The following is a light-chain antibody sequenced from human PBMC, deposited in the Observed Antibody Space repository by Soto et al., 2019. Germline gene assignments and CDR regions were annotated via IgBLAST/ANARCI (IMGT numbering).Light chain of an antibody. CDR2: DAS. V-gene: IGKV1-5*01. CDR1: QSLNND. CDR3: QQTYTPPFT. Sequence: DIQMTQSPSTLSASVGDRVTITCRASQSLNNDLAWYQQKPGKAPNLLIYDASTLERGVPSRFSGTGSGTEFTLAISSLQPDDFATYYCQQTYTPPFTFGPGTEVDLK. J-gene: IGKJ3*01.